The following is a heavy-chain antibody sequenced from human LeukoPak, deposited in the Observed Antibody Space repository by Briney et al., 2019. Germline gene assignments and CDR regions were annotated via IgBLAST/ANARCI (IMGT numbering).Heavy chain of an antibody. D-gene: IGHD3-22*01. Sequence: GGSLRLSCAASGFTFSSYAMSWVRQAPGKGLEWVSGVSGSGASTYYPDSVKGRFTISRDNSKNTLYLLMNSLRAEDTAVYYCAKETASGYGAFDIWGQGTMVTVSS. CDR3: AKETASGYGAFDI. CDR2: VSGSGAST. CDR1: GFTFSSYA. V-gene: IGHV3-23*01. J-gene: IGHJ3*02.